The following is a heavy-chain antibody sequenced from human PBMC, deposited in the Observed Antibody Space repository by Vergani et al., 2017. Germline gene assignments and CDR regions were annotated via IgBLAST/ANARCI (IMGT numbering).Heavy chain of an antibody. CDR2: IYYDGSKK. CDR1: GFTFSTYA. J-gene: IGHJ4*02. D-gene: IGHD2-15*01. CDR3: GRYLGGSGGYYIDH. Sequence: QVQLVESGGGVVQPGRSLRLSCTSSGFTFSTYAMHWVRQAPGKGLEWGAIIYYDGSKKYYADSVKGRFTISRDNSRNTLDLLMSSLRAEDTAIYYCGRYLGGSGGYYIDHWGQGTPVTVSS. V-gene: IGHV3-33*01.